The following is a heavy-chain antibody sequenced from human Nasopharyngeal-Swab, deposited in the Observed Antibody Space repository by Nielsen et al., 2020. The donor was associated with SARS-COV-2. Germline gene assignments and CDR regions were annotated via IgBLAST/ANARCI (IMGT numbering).Heavy chain of an antibody. J-gene: IGHJ4*02. CDR2: ISAYNGNT. Sequence: ASVKVSCKASGYTFTSYGIGWVRQAPGQGLEWMGWISAYNGNTNYAQKLQGRVTMTTDTSTSTAYMELRSLRSDDTAVYYCARDWLFYYDSSRRLDYWGQGTLVTVSS. V-gene: IGHV1-18*01. CDR3: ARDWLFYYDSSRRLDY. D-gene: IGHD3-22*01. CDR1: GYTFTSYG.